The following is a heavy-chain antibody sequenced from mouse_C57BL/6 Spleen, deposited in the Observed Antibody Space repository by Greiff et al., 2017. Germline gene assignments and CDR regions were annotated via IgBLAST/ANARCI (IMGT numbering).Heavy chain of an antibody. CDR3: ARRKGGYYAMDY. V-gene: IGHV1-54*01. J-gene: IGHJ4*01. CDR2: INPGRGGT. Sequence: QVQLKQSGAELVRPGTSVKVSCKASGYAFTNYLIEWVKQRPGQGLEWIGVINPGRGGTNYNEKFKGKATLTADKSSSTAYMQLSSLASEDSAVYFCARRKGGYYAMDYWGQGTSVTVSS. CDR1: GYAFTNYL.